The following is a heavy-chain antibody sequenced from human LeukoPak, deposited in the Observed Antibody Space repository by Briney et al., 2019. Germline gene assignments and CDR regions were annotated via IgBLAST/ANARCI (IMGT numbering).Heavy chain of an antibody. CDR2: INPNSGGT. Sequence: GASVKVSCKASGHTFTGYYMHWVRQAPGQGLEWMGWINPNSGGTNYAQKFQGRVTMTRDTSISTAYMELSRLRSDDTAVYYCAREGYGDYGTPYYYYGMDVWGQGTTVTVSS. CDR1: GHTFTGYY. D-gene: IGHD4-17*01. J-gene: IGHJ6*02. CDR3: AREGYGDYGTPYYYYGMDV. V-gene: IGHV1-2*02.